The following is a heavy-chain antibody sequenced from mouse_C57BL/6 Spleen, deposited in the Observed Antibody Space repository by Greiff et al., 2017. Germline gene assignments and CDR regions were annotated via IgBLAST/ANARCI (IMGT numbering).Heavy chain of an antibody. D-gene: IGHD3-2*02. J-gene: IGHJ3*01. Sequence: VQLQQSGPELVKPGASVKISCKASGYAFSSSWMNWVKQRPGKGLEWIGRIYPGDGATNYNGKFKGKATLTADKSSSTAYMQLSSLTSEDSAVYFCAREDAAQAPFAYWGQGTLVTVSA. V-gene: IGHV1-82*01. CDR1: GYAFSSSW. CDR2: IYPGDGAT. CDR3: AREDAAQAPFAY.